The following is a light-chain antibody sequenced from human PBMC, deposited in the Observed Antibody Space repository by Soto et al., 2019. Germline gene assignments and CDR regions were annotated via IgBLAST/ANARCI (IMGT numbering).Light chain of an antibody. CDR3: CAYTGTYVSNVR. CDR1: RSDVGTYNY. Sequence: QSALTQPRSVSGSPGQSVTISCTGTRSDVGTYNYVSWYQHHPGKAPKFIIYDVTKRPSGVPDRFPGPKSGNTASLTISGLQAEDEAEYYCCAYTGTYVSNVRFGGGTKRTV. V-gene: IGLV2-11*01. J-gene: IGLJ2*01. CDR2: DVT.